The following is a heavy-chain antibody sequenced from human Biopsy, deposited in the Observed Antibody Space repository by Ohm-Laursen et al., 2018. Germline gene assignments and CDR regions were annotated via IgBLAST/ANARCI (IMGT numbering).Heavy chain of an antibody. Sequence: ASVKVSCMGSGYAVNDYFLHWLRQAPGQGPEWMGWISPNSGGTNYAQKFQGRVTMTTDTSTSTVYLELRRLISDDTAVYYCARDIMNRIAGLVARSDVFDVWGQGTLVTVSS. CDR2: ISPNSGGT. CDR1: GYAVNDYF. D-gene: IGHD3-16*01. V-gene: IGHV1-2*02. CDR3: ARDIMNRIAGLVARSDVFDV. J-gene: IGHJ3*01.